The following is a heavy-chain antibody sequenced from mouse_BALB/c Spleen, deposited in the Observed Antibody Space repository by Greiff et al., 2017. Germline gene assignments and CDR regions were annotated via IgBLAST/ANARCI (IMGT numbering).Heavy chain of an antibody. Sequence: VHLVESGAELMKPGASVKISCKATGYTFSSYWIEWVKQRPGHGLEWIGEILPGSGSTNYNEKFKGKATFTADTSSNTAYMQLSCLTSEDSAVYYCARGGAMDDWGQGTSVTVSS. CDR3: ARGGAMDD. CDR2: ILPGSGST. V-gene: IGHV1-9*01. J-gene: IGHJ4*01. CDR1: GYTFSSYW.